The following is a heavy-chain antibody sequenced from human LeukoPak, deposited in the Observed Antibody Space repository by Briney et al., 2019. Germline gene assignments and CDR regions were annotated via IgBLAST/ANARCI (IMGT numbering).Heavy chain of an antibody. D-gene: IGHD3-10*01. CDR1: GITLSNYG. V-gene: IGHV3-23*01. J-gene: IGHJ4*02. CDR3: AKRGVVIRVVLVGFHKEAYYFDS. Sequence: GGSLRLSCAVSGITLSNYGMSWVRQAPGKGLEWVAGISGSGGRTNYADSVKGRFTISRDSPKNTLYLQMNSLRAEDTAVYFCAKRGVVIRVVLVGFHKEAYYFDSWGQGALVTVSA. CDR2: ISGSGGRT.